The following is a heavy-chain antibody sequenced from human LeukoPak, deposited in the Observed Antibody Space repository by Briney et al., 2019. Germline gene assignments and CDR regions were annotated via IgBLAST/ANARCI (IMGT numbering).Heavy chain of an antibody. CDR2: INPSGGST. CDR1: GYTFTSYY. Sequence: ASVKVSCKASGYTFTSYYMHWVRQAPGQGLEWMGIINPSGGSTSYAQKFQGRVTMTRDTSTSTVYMELSSLRSEDTAVYYCARGGYLGYCSGGSCYFNFDYWGQGALVTVSS. CDR3: ARGGYLGYCSGGSCYFNFDY. V-gene: IGHV1-46*01. D-gene: IGHD2-15*01. J-gene: IGHJ4*02.